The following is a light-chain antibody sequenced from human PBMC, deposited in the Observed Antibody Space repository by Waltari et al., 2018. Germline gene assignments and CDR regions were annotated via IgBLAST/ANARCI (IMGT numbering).Light chain of an antibody. V-gene: IGLV2-14*01. J-gene: IGLJ1*01. CDR3: SSYTSNRLYV. CDR2: DVS. CDR1: STDVVAYNY. Sequence: QSALTQPASVSGSPGQSITIPCTGTSTDVVAYNYVSWYQQHPGKAPNLIIYDVSNRPSGVSNRFSGSKSGNTASLTISGLQGEDEAVYHCSSYTSNRLYVFGTGTTLTVL.